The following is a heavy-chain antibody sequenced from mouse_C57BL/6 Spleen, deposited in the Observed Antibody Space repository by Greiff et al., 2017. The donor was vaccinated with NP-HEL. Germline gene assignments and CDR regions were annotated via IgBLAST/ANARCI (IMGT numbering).Heavy chain of an antibody. CDR2: IDPSDSYT. CDR3: ARELLRSP. D-gene: IGHD1-1*01. CDR1: GYTFTSYW. Sequence: QVQLQQPGAELVKPGASVKLSCKASGYTFTSYWMQWVKQRPGQGLEWIGEIDPSDSYTNYNQKFKGKATLTVDTSSSTAYMQLSSLTSEDSAVYYCARELLRSPWGQGTLVTVSA. J-gene: IGHJ3*01. V-gene: IGHV1-50*01.